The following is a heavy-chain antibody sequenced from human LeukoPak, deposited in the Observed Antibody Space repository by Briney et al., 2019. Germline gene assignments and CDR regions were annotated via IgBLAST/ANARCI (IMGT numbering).Heavy chain of an antibody. D-gene: IGHD3-22*01. V-gene: IGHV4-59*12. CDR2: IYYSGRT. J-gene: IGHJ4*02. CDR1: GGSINIYY. CDR3: ARGTTKGYYYDSSGYYTK. Sequence: SETLSLTCNVSGGSINIYYWGWFRQPPGKRLECIGYIYYSGRTTYNPSLKSRVTISVDTSTNRISLKLTSVTAADTAVYFCARGTTKGYYYDSSGYYTKWGQGTLVTVSS.